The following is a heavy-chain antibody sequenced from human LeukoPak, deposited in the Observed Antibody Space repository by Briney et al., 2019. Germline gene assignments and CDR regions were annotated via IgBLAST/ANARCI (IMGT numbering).Heavy chain of an antibody. J-gene: IGHJ3*02. CDR3: ARDPGAYCGGGCYVDAFDI. D-gene: IGHD2-21*02. V-gene: IGHV1-69*13. CDR1: GGTFSSYA. CDR2: IIPIFGTA. Sequence: SVKVSCKASGGTFSSYAISWVRQAPGQGLEWMGGIIPIFGTANYAQKFQGRVTITADESTSTAYMELSSLRSEDTAVYYCARDPGAYCGGGCYVDAFDIWGQGTMVTVSS.